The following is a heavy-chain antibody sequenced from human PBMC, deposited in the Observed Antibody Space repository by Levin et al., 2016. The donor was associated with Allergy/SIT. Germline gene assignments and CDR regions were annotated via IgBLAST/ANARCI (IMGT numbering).Heavy chain of an antibody. CDR3: ATGVVAATPGPSGNWFDP. V-gene: IGHV1-24*01. J-gene: IGHJ5*02. D-gene: IGHD2-15*01. CDR2: FDPEDGET. Sequence: WVRQAPGQGLEWMGGFDPEDGETIYAQKFQGRVTMTEDTSTDTAYMELSSLRSEDTAVYYCATGVVAATPGPSGNWFDPWGQGTLVTVSS.